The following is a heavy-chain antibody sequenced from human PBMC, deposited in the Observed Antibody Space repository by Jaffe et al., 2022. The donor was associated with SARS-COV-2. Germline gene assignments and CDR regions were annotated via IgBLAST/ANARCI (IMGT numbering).Heavy chain of an antibody. J-gene: IGHJ6*02. D-gene: IGHD3-10*01. CDR3: ARDHYFGPGFSYDYYGMDV. CDR1: GDSISSGSYY. V-gene: IGHV4-61*02. Sequence: QVHLQESGPGLVKASQTLSLTCTVSGDSISSGSYYWSWIRQPAGKGLEWIGRIYTSGSTSYNPSLESRVTMSVDTSKNQFSLKLSSVTAADTAVYYCARDHYFGPGFSYDYYGMDVWGQGTTVTVSS. CDR2: IYTSGST.